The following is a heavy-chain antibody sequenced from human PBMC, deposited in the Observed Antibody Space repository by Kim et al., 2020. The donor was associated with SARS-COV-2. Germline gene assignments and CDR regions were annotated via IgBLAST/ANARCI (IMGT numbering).Heavy chain of an antibody. J-gene: IGHJ4*02. CDR2: IWYDGSNK. V-gene: IGHV3-33*01. CDR1: GFTFSSYG. Sequence: GGSLRLSCAASGFTFSSYGMHWVRQAPGKGLEWVAVIWYDGSNKYYADSVKGRFTISRDNSKNTLYLQMNSLRAEDTAVYYCARAHGSEGPFDYWGQGTLVTVSS. CDR3: ARAHGSEGPFDY.